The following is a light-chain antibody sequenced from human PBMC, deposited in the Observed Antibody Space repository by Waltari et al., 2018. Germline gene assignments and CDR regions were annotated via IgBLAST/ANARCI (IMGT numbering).Light chain of an antibody. V-gene: IGKV1-NL1*01. J-gene: IGKJ4*01. CDR2: AAS. CDR3: QQYYSTLLT. Sequence: SSLSASVGDRVTIYCRASQGISNSLAWYQQKPGKAPKLLVYAASRLEGGVPSRFSGRGSGTDYTLTINSLQPEDFATYYCQQYYSTLLTFGGGTKVEIK. CDR1: QGISNS.